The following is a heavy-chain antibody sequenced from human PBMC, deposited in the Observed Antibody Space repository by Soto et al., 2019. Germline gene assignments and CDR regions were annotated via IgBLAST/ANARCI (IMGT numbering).Heavy chain of an antibody. Sequence: SETLSLTCTVSGDSISSYFWNWIRIRQPPGKGLEWIGYIYYSGSTNYNPSLKSRVTISIDSSKNQFSLNLTSVTAADTAVYYCARGDKYSSSFSYYGMDVWGQGTTVTVSS. CDR1: GDSISSYF. CDR3: ARGDKYSSSFSYYGMDV. D-gene: IGHD6-6*01. J-gene: IGHJ6*02. CDR2: IYYSGST. V-gene: IGHV4-59*01.